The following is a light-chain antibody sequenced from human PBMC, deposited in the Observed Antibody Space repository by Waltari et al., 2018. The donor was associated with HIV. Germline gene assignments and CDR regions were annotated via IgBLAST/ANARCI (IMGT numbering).Light chain of an antibody. CDR1: QNINNT. CDR2: GAT. J-gene: IGKJ4*01. V-gene: IGKV3-15*01. Sequence: ELVLPQPQATLSVSPGEGGTFSCRPSQNINNTLAWYQLKPGQAPRLLISGATTMATGIPARFSGSGSWTDFTLNIGTLQSEDFAVYYCQQYNKWPRTFGQVTKVEIK. CDR3: QQYNKWPRT.